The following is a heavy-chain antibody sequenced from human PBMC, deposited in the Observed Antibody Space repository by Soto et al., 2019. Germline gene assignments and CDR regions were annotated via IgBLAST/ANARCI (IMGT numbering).Heavy chain of an antibody. D-gene: IGHD2-15*01. V-gene: IGHV4-4*02. CDR3: ARIAAIGSDQADYVVF. CDR1: SGSISSSNW. CDR2: IYHSGST. J-gene: IGHJ4*02. Sequence: QVQLQESGPGLVKPSGTLSLTCAVSSGSISSSNWWSWVRQPPGKGLEWIGEIYHSGSTNYNPSLKRRVTISVDKSKNQFSLKLSSVTAADTAVYYCARIAAIGSDQADYVVFWGQGTLVTVSS.